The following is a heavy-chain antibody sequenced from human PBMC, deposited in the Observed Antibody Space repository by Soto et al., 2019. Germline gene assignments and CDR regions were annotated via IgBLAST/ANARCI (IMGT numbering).Heavy chain of an antibody. Sequence: SETLSITCTVSGGPIGRGGYYWSWIRQHQRQDLEWIGYIYYSGSTYYNPALKSLVTISVVTSKNQFSLKLSSVTAAETAVYDCAIGSGYDFWSGYYNHLCYYYGMDVWGQGTTVTVTS. V-gene: IGHV4-31*01. J-gene: IGHJ6*02. D-gene: IGHD3-3*01. CDR2: IYYSGST. CDR1: GGPIGRGGYY. CDR3: AIGSGYDFWSGYYNHLCYYYGMDV.